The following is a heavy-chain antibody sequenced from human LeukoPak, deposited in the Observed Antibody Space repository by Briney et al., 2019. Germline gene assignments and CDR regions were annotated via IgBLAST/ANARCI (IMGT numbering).Heavy chain of an antibody. J-gene: IGHJ4*02. D-gene: IGHD3-22*01. Sequence: PGGSLRLSCAASGFTFSSYAMHWVRQAPGKGLEWVAVISYDGSNKYYADSVKGRFTISRDNSKNTLYLQMNSLRAEDTAVYYCARDLYYDSSGYYLWGQGTLVTVSS. CDR2: ISYDGSNK. CDR1: GFTFSSYA. V-gene: IGHV3-30*04. CDR3: ARDLYYDSSGYYL.